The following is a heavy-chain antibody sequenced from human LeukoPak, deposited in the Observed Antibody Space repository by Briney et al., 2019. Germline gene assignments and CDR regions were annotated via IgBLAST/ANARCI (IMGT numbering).Heavy chain of an antibody. Sequence: SETLSLTCTVPGGSISSYYWSWIRQPPGKGLEWIGYIYYSGSTNYNPSLQSRVTISVDTSKTQFSLKLSSVTAADTAVYYCARHQDYYDSSGSYIYYYYYMDVWGKGTTVTVSS. CDR3: ARHQDYYDSSGSYIYYYYYMDV. CDR1: GGSISSYY. J-gene: IGHJ6*03. CDR2: IYYSGST. D-gene: IGHD3-22*01. V-gene: IGHV4-59*08.